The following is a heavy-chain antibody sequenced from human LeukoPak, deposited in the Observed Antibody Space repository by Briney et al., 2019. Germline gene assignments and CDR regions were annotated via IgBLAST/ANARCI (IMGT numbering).Heavy chain of an antibody. CDR1: GGSISSNNW. V-gene: IGHV4-4*02. Sequence: SGTLSLTCAVSGGSISSNNWWSWVRQPPRKGLEWIGEIYHHGATNYNPSLKSRVTLSVDKSKNQFSLELSSVTAADTAVYYCARGPSVAAHLDYWGQGTLVTVSS. D-gene: IGHD5-12*01. CDR2: IYHHGAT. J-gene: IGHJ4*02. CDR3: ARGPSVAAHLDY.